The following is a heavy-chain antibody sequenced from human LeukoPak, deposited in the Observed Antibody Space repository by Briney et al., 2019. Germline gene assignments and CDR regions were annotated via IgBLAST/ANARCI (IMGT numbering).Heavy chain of an antibody. CDR2: IKQDGSEK. Sequence: GGSLRLSCVVSGFTFSSYWMSWVRQAPGKGLEWVANIKQDGSEKYYVDSVKGRFTMSRDNAKNSLYLQMNSLRAEDTAVYYCARVQWELRGVGSYFEYWGQGALVTASS. V-gene: IGHV3-7*01. CDR1: GFTFSSYW. D-gene: IGHD1-26*01. CDR3: ARVQWELRGVGSYFEY. J-gene: IGHJ4*02.